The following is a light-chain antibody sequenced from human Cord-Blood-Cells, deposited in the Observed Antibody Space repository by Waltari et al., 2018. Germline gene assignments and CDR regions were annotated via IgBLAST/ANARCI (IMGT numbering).Light chain of an antibody. Sequence: AIRMTQSPSSLSASTGDRVTITCRASQGISSYLAWYQQKPGEAPKLLIYAAPTFQSGVPSRFSGSGSGTDFTLTISCLQSEDFATYYCQQYYSYPRTFGQGTKVEIK. J-gene: IGKJ1*01. CDR3: QQYYSYPRT. CDR1: QGISSY. V-gene: IGKV1-8*01. CDR2: AAP.